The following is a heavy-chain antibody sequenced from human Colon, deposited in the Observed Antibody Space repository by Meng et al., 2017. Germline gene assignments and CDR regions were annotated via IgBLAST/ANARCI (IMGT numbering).Heavy chain of an antibody. J-gene: IGHJ4*02. D-gene: IGHD3-10*01. CDR3: ARDLYGSGRFDY. Sequence: QGHLLQSETEVKKPGASVKLSCKTSGFTFTTYAIQWVRQAPGQRPQWLGWISVGNGNTKYSQHFQDRVIITWDTSASTAYMELSSLKSEDTAVYYCARDLYGSGRFDYWGQGTLVTVSS. CDR1: GFTFTTYA. V-gene: IGHV1-3*01. CDR2: ISVGNGNT.